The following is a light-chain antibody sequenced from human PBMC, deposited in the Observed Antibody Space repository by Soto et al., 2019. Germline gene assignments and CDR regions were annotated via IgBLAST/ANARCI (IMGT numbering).Light chain of an antibody. Sequence: EIVLTQSPGTLSLSPGERATLSCRASQTILPTYLAWYQQKPGQAPGLLIFAASSRATGIPDRFSGSGSETDFTLTISRLEPEDSAVYYCHHYGSSPWTFGQGTKVEIK. CDR2: AAS. V-gene: IGKV3-20*01. J-gene: IGKJ1*01. CDR1: QTILPTY. CDR3: HHYGSSPWT.